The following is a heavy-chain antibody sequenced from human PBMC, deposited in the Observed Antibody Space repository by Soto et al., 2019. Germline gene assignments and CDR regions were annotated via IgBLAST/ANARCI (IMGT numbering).Heavy chain of an antibody. CDR3: TTRDSYGYYGMDV. Sequence: GGSLRLSCAASGFTFSGSAMHWVRQASGKGLEWVGRIRSKANSYATAYAASVKGRFTISRDDSKNTAYLQMNSLKTEDTAVYYCTTRDSYGYYGMDVWGQGTTVTVSS. V-gene: IGHV3-73*01. CDR1: GFTFSGSA. J-gene: IGHJ6*02. D-gene: IGHD4-17*01. CDR2: IRSKANSYAT.